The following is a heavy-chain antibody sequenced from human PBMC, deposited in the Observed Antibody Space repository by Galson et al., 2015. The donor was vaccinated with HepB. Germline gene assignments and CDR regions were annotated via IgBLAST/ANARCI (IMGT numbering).Heavy chain of an antibody. J-gene: IGHJ6*02. V-gene: IGHV3-30*09. D-gene: IGHD2-2*01. CDR1: GFTFSTYA. CDR3: ARDRSCSSTSCYPVDQCYYGMDV. CDR2: ISFDYNNK. Sequence: SLRLSCAVSGFTFSTYAMHWVRQAPGKGLEWVAGISFDYNNKNYADSVKGRFAISGDNSKNTLYLQMNSLRAEDTATYYCARDRSCSSTSCYPVDQCYYGMDVWGQGTTVTVSS.